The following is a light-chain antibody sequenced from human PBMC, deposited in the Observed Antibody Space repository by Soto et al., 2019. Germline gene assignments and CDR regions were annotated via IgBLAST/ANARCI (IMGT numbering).Light chain of an antibody. CDR3: QQYCSSPPNT. J-gene: IGKJ2*01. V-gene: IGKV3-20*01. CDR1: QSVSSSF. CDR2: GAS. Sequence: EIVLTQSPGTLSLSPGERATISCRASQSVSSSFFAWYQQKPGQAPRVLIYGASSRATGIPDRFSGSGSGTDFTLPISRLEPEDFAVYYCQQYCSSPPNTFGQGTKLEIK.